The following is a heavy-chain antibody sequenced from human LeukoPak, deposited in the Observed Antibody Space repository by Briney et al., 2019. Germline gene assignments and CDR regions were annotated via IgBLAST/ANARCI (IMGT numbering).Heavy chain of an antibody. CDR1: GGSISSYY. Sequence: PSETQSLTCTVSGGSISSYYWSWIRQPPGKGLEWIGYIYYSGSTNYNPSLKSRVTISVDTSKNQFSLKLSSVTAADTAVYYCASLGSLDYFDYWGQGTLVTVSS. CDR2: IYYSGST. CDR3: ASLGSLDYFDY. J-gene: IGHJ4*02. V-gene: IGHV4-59*01. D-gene: IGHD3-10*01.